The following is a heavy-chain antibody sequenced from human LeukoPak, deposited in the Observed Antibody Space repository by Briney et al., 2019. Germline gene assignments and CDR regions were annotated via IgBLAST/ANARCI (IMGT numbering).Heavy chain of an antibody. CDR3: ARIAIEWFDP. CDR2: IHYSGST. CDR1: GGSLSSTTYY. Sequence: SETLSLTCIVSGGSLSSTTYYWGWVRQLPGRGLEWVGSIHYSGSTYYNPSLKSRVTISVDTSKNHFSLKLGSVTAADTAVYYCARIAIEWFDPWGQGTLVTVSS. V-gene: IGHV4-39*02. J-gene: IGHJ5*02. D-gene: IGHD2-21*01.